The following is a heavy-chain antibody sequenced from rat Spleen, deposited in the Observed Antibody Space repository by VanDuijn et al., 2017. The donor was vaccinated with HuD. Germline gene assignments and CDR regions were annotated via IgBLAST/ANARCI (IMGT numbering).Heavy chain of an antibody. CDR1: GFTFSDYY. CDR2: IDYEGSTT. V-gene: IGHV5-22*01. D-gene: IGHD1-7*01. CDR3: ARPNYGYPFAY. Sequence: EVQVVESGGGLVQPGASMKLSCAASGFTFSDYYMAWVRQAPKKGLEWVASIDYEGSTTHYGDSVKGRFTIFRDNAKSTLYLQMSSLRSEDTATYYCARPNYGYPFAYWGQGTLVTVSS. J-gene: IGHJ3*01.